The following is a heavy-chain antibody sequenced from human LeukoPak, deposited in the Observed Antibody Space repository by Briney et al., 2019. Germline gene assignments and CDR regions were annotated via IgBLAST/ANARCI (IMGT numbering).Heavy chain of an antibody. J-gene: IGHJ3*02. CDR1: GFSLSTSGVG. V-gene: IGHV2-5*02. Sequence: ESGPTLVKPPQTLTLICTFSGFSLSTSGVGVGWIRQPPGKALECLALIFWDDDKRYSPFLESRLTIAKDTPKDQVVLIMSNMDPVDTATYYCAHRRERGYEAPTTVDAFDIWGQGTMVTVSS. CDR3: AHRRERGYEAPTTVDAFDI. CDR2: IFWDDDK. D-gene: IGHD4-17*01.